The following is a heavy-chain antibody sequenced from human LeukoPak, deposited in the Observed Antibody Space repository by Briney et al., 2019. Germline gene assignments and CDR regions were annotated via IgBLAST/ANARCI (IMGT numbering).Heavy chain of an antibody. D-gene: IGHD5-18*01. CDR3: AGRPTGYSSGYVY. Sequence: PGGSLRLSGVVSGFTFSDYAMSWVRQAPEKGLDWVSVISGSAHKIRYADSVKGRFTISRDNSENTVYLQMNNLRAEATALYYCAGRPTGYSSGYVYWGQGALVTVSS. CDR2: ISGSAHKI. V-gene: IGHV3-23*01. CDR1: GFTFSDYA. J-gene: IGHJ4*02.